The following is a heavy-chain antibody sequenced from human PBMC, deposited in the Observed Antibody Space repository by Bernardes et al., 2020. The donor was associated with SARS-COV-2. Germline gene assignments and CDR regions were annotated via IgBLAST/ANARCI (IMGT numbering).Heavy chain of an antibody. Sequence: GSLRLSCVASKFTFSTYNMNWVRQAPGKGLEWVSYISSGGGSIYYADSVKGRFTISRDNAKNSVYLQMHSLRDEDTAVYYCARGLSGTTFDSWGQGTLVTVSS. CDR1: KFTFSTYN. CDR2: ISSGGGSI. D-gene: IGHD1-7*01. V-gene: IGHV3-48*02. CDR3: ARGLSGTTFDS. J-gene: IGHJ4*02.